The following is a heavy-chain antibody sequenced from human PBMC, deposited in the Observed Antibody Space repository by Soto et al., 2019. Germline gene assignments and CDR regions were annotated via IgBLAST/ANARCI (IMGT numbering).Heavy chain of an antibody. J-gene: IGHJ6*03. Sequence: GGSLRLSCAASGFTFSSYSMNWVRQAPGKGLERVSSISSSSSYIYYADSVKGRFTISRDNAKNSLYPQMNSLRAEDTAVYYCARVVVVPAAQSFMDVWGKGTTVTVSS. CDR1: GFTFSSYS. V-gene: IGHV3-21*01. CDR3: ARVVVVPAAQSFMDV. D-gene: IGHD2-2*01. CDR2: ISSSSSYI.